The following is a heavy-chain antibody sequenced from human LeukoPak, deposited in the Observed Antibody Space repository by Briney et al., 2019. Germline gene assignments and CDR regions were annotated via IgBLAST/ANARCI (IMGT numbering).Heavy chain of an antibody. V-gene: IGHV4-59*08. CDR3: ARHYVFVIGGSSFDY. D-gene: IGHD3-16*01. Sequence: SETLSLTCTVSGGSISGYYWSWIRQPPGKGLEWIGLIHYTGTTNYNPSLKSGVTISLDTSKNQFSLNLSSVTAADTAVYFCARHYVFVIGGSSFDYWGQGTLVTVSS. J-gene: IGHJ4*02. CDR2: IHYTGTT. CDR1: GGSISGYY.